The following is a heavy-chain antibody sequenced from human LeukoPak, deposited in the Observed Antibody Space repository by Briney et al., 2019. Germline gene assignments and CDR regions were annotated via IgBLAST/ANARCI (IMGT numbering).Heavy chain of an antibody. V-gene: IGHV3-21*01. CDR1: GFTFSSYA. D-gene: IGHD6-6*01. Sequence: GGSLRLSCAASGFTFSSYAMNLVRQAPGKGLEWVSSISSSSSYIYYADSVKGRFAISRDNAKNSLYLQMNSLRAEDTAVYYCARGSTIAAWLVDYWGQGTLVTVSS. CDR3: ARGSTIAAWLVDY. CDR2: ISSSSSYI. J-gene: IGHJ4*02.